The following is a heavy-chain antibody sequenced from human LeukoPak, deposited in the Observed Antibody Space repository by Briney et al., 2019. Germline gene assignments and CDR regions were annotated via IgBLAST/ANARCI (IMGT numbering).Heavy chain of an antibody. J-gene: IGHJ4*02. CDR1: GGSFSNYF. V-gene: IGHV4-34*01. Sequence: SETLSLTCAVYGGSFSNYFWTWIRQAQGKGRGGIGEIKDIGSTNYNSSLKSRVTISLDTSKNQFSLKLRSVTAADTAVYYCARGRYCDNKRCYSSWRVFDHWGQGALVIVSS. D-gene: IGHD2/OR15-2a*01. CDR3: ARGRYCDNKRCYSSWRVFDH. CDR2: IKDIGST.